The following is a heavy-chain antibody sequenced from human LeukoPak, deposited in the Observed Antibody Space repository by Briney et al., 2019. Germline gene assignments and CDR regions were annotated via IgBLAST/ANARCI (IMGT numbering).Heavy chain of an antibody. CDR1: GFTFSSYA. V-gene: IGHV3-23*01. CDR3: GKNRYSGSLSPFDI. CDR2: ISSSGGST. J-gene: IGHJ3*02. D-gene: IGHD1-26*01. Sequence: QSGGSLRLSCAASGFTFSSYAMSWVRQAPGKGLEWVSVISSSGGSTYYADSVKGRFTISRDNSKNTLYPQMNSLRAEDTAVYYCGKNRYSGSLSPFDIWGQGTMVTVSS.